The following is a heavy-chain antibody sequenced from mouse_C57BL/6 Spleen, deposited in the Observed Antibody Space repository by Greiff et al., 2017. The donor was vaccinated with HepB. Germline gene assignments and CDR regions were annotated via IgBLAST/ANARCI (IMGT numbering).Heavy chain of an antibody. J-gene: IGHJ4*01. Sequence: EVKLVESGGDLVKPGGSLKLSCAASGFTFSSYGMSWVRQTPDKRLEWVATISSGGSYTYYTDSVKGRFTISRDNAKNTLYLQMSSLKSEDTAMYYCASCVYDYDDGYYAMDYWGQGTSVTVSS. CDR3: ASCVYDYDDGYYAMDY. CDR1: GFTFSSYG. V-gene: IGHV5-6*01. CDR2: ISSGGSYT. D-gene: IGHD2-4*01.